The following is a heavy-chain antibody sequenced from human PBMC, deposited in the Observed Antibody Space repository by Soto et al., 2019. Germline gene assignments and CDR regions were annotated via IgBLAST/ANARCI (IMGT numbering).Heavy chain of an antibody. CDR2: IYWDDHK. V-gene: IGHV2-5*02. D-gene: IGHD3-10*01. CDR1: GFSLTTSGVG. CDR3: AHSPVRYYHSGSYRGCWYFAL. J-gene: IGHJ2*01. Sequence: QITLEESGPTLVKPTQTLTLTCTFSGFSLTTSGVGVGWIRQPPGKALEWLALIYWDDHKRYSPSLKNRLTITKHTSKNDVVLIMTNMDPVDTATYYCAHSPVRYYHSGSYRGCWYFALWGRGTLVTVSS.